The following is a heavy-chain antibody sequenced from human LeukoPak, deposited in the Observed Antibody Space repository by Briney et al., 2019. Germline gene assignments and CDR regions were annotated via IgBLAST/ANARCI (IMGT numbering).Heavy chain of an antibody. Sequence: SETLSLTCAVYGGSFSGYYWSWIRQPPGKGLEWIGEINHSGSTNYNPSLKSRVTISVDTSKNQFSLKLSSVTAADTAVYYCATSTYCSGGSCYSRTFQYWGQGTLVTVSS. J-gene: IGHJ4*02. V-gene: IGHV4-34*01. CDR1: GGSFSGYY. D-gene: IGHD2-15*01. CDR3: ATSTYCSGGSCYSRTFQY. CDR2: INHSGST.